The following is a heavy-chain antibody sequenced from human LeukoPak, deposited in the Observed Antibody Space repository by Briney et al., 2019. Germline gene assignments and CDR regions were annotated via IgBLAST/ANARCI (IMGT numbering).Heavy chain of an antibody. D-gene: IGHD6-19*01. CDR1: GGSISSYF. J-gene: IGHJ5*02. CDR3: ARHRTVAAWFDP. V-gene: IGHV4-4*09. CDR2: IYTSGST. Sequence: SETLSLTCTVAGGSISSYFWSWIRQPPGKGLELIGCIYTSGSTNYNPSLKSRVTISVDTSKNQFSLKLSSVTAADTAVYYCARHRTVAAWFDPWGQGTLVTVSS.